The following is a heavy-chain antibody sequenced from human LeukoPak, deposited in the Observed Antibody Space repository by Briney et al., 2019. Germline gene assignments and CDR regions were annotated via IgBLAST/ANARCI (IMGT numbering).Heavy chain of an antibody. Sequence: PGGSLRLSCAASGFTFSNYAMSWVRQAPGEGLEWVSHISGSGVSTYYADSVKGRFTISRDNSKNTLYLQMNSLRAEDTAVYYCAKKMYYYDSSDAFDIWGQGTMVTVSS. J-gene: IGHJ3*02. CDR1: GFTFSNYA. D-gene: IGHD3-22*01. CDR3: AKKMYYYDSSDAFDI. V-gene: IGHV3-23*01. CDR2: ISGSGVST.